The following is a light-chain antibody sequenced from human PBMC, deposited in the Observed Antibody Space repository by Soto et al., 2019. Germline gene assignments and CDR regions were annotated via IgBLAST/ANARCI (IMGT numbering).Light chain of an antibody. Sequence: QSALTPPASVSGSPGQSITISCTGTSSDVGGYNYVSWYHQNPGKAPKLMIYDVSNRPSGVSNRFSGSKSGNTASLTISGLQAEDEADYYCSSYTTSSTLIFGGGTQLNVL. J-gene: IGLJ2*01. CDR1: SSDVGGYNY. V-gene: IGLV2-14*01. CDR3: SSYTTSSTLI. CDR2: DVS.